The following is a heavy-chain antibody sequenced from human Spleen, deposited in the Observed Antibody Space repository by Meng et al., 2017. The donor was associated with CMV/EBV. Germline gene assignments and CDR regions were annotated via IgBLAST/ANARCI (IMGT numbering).Heavy chain of an antibody. J-gene: IGHJ4*02. V-gene: IGHV1-18*01. CDR3: ARAGAAVTTSFDF. CDR2: VGAENGET. Sequence: QIQLVQSGPELRRPGASVKVSCKASGYKFDIYGITWVRQAPGQGLEWVGWVGAENGETNYGQKFQGRVTVTADTFTKTAYMEMRSLRSDDSAIYYCARAGAAVTTSFDFWGQGTLVTVSS. D-gene: IGHD4-17*01. CDR1: GYKFDIYG.